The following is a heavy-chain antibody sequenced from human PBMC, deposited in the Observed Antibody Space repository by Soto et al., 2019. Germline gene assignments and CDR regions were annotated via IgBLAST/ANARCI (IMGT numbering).Heavy chain of an antibody. CDR3: AKAVVPAAISDWFDP. Sequence: GGSLRLSCAASGFTFSSYAMSWVRQAPGKGLEWISAISGSGGSTHYADSVKGRFTISRDNSKNTLYLQMNSLRAEDTAVYYCAKAVVPAAISDWFDPWGQGTLVTVSS. CDR2: ISGSGGST. D-gene: IGHD2-2*02. CDR1: GFTFSSYA. J-gene: IGHJ5*02. V-gene: IGHV3-23*01.